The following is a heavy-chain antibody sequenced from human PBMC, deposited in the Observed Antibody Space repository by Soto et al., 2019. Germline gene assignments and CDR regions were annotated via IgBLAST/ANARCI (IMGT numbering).Heavy chain of an antibody. Sequence: EVQLVESGGGLVKPGGSLRLSCAASGFTFSSYSMNWVRQAPGKGLEWVSSIRSSSSYIYYADSVKGRFTISRDNAKNSLYLQMNSLRAEDTAVYYCARDLDSGYSYGDYYYYGMDVWGQGTTVTVSS. V-gene: IGHV3-21*01. J-gene: IGHJ6*02. D-gene: IGHD5-18*01. CDR2: IRSSSSYI. CDR3: ARDLDSGYSYGDYYYYGMDV. CDR1: GFTFSSYS.